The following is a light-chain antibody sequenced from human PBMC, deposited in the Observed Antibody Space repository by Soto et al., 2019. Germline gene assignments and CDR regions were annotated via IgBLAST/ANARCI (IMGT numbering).Light chain of an antibody. V-gene: IGKV1-8*01. CDR1: QGISSY. Sequence: AIRMTQSPSSLSASTGDRVTITCRASQGISSYLAWYQKKPGKDPKLLIYAASTLQSGVPSRFSGSGSGTDFNLTISCLQTEDFATYYCLQEYNYPLTFGQGTKVDIK. J-gene: IGKJ1*01. CDR3: LQEYNYPLT. CDR2: AAS.